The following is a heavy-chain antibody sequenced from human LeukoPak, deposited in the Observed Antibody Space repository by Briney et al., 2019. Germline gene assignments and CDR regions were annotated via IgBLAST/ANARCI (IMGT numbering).Heavy chain of an antibody. CDR1: GGSISGSSYY. CDR3: ARRLAVSGYD. D-gene: IGHD3-3*01. CDR2: IYYSGST. J-gene: IGHJ4*02. V-gene: IGHV4-39*01. Sequence: SETLSLTCTVSGGSISGSSYYWGWIRQPPGKGLEWIGSIYYSGSTYYNPSLKSRATISVDTSKNQFSLKLSSVTAADTAVYYCARRLAVSGYDWGQGTLVTVSS.